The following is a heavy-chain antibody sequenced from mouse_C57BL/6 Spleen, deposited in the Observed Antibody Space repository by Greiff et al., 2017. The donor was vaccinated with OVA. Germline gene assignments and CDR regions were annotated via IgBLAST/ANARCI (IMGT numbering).Heavy chain of an antibody. D-gene: IGHD2-3*01. V-gene: IGHV1-69*01. CDR3: ARSGYDYLDY. J-gene: IGHJ2*01. CDR1: GYTFTSYW. CDR2: IDPSDSYT. Sequence: QVHVKQPGAELVMPGASVKLSCKASGYTFTSYWMHWVKQRPGQGLEWIGEIDPSDSYTNYNQKFKGKSTLTVDKSSSTAYMQLSSLTSEDSAVYYCARSGYDYLDYWGQGTTLTVSS.